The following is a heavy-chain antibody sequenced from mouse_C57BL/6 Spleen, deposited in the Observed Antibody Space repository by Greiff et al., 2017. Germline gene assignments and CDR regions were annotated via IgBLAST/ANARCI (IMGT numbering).Heavy chain of an antibody. J-gene: IGHJ2*01. Sequence: EVQLQQSGTVLARPGASVKMSCKTSGYTFTSYWMHWVKQRPGQGLEWIGAIYPGNSDTSYNQKFKGKAKLTAVTSASTAYMELSSLTNEDSAVYYCTRGGYDGYYSYYFDYWGQGTTLTVSS. CDR1: GYTFTSYW. CDR3: TRGGYDGYYSYYFDY. CDR2: IYPGNSDT. D-gene: IGHD2-3*01. V-gene: IGHV1-5*01.